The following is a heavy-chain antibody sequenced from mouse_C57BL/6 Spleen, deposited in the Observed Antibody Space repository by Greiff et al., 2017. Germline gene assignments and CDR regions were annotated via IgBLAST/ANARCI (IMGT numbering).Heavy chain of an antibody. D-gene: IGHD4-1*01. CDR1: GYSITSGYD. Sequence: EVQLQESGPGMVKPSQSLSLTCTVTGYSITSGYDWHWIRHFPGNKLEWMGYISYSGSTNYNPSLKSRISITHDTSKNHFFLKLNSVTTEDTATYYCARAVRGGTAWFAYWGQGTLVTVSA. CDR3: ARAVRGGTAWFAY. V-gene: IGHV3-1*01. J-gene: IGHJ3*01. CDR2: ISYSGST.